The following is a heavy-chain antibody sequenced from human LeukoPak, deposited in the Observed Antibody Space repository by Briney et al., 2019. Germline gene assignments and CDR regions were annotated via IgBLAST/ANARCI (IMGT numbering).Heavy chain of an antibody. CDR2: INHSGST. CDR3: AGTGIAAAGTRNVGV. D-gene: IGHD6-13*01. Sequence: SETLTLTCAVHGGSFSGYYWSWIRQPPGKGLEWIGEINHSGSTNYNPSLKSRVTISVDTSKNQFSLKLSSVTAADTAVYYCAGTGIAAAGTRNVGVWGQGTLVTVSS. CDR1: GGSFSGYY. V-gene: IGHV4-34*01. J-gene: IGHJ4*02.